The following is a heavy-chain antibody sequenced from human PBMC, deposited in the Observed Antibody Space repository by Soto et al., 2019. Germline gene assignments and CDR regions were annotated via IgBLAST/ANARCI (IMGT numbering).Heavy chain of an antibody. CDR3: TTDGVWAGCSSTSCSTNTDYYYMDV. CDR1: GFTFGNAW. CDR2: IKSKTDGGTT. Sequence: PGGSLRLSCAASGFTFGNAWMSWVRQAPGKGLEWVGRIKSKTDGGTTDYAAPVKGRFTISRDDSKNTLYLQMNSLKTEDTAVYYCTTDGVWAGCSSTSCSTNTDYYYMDVWGKGTTVTVSS. V-gene: IGHV3-15*01. J-gene: IGHJ6*03. D-gene: IGHD2-2*01.